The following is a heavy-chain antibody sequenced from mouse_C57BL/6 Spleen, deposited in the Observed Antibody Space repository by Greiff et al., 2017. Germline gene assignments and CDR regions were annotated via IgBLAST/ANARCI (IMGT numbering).Heavy chain of an antibody. Sequence: QVQLQQSGAELARPGASVKLSCKASGYTFTSYGIRWVKQRTGQGLEWIGEIYPSSGDTYYNEKFKGKATLTVDKSSSTAYMELRSLTSAEADVYFSARGDGMDYWGQGTTLTVSS. V-gene: IGHV1-81*01. CDR2: IYPSSGDT. D-gene: IGHD1-2*01. CDR1: GYTFTSYG. J-gene: IGHJ2*01. CDR3: ARGDGMDY.